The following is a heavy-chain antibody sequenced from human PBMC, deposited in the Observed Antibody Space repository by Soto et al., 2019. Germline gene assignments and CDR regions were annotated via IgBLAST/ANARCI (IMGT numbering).Heavy chain of an antibody. CDR1: GFSFGNYA. D-gene: IGHD6-13*01. V-gene: IGHV3-23*01. J-gene: IGHJ4*02. Sequence: EVQLLESGGGLVQPGGSLRLSCAASGFSFGNYAMTWVRQAPGKGLEWVSAISGGSTNTFFADSVKGRFTISRDNSKSTLYLQMNRLRVEDTAIYYCAKASSISWGVFDYWGQGALITVSS. CDR2: ISGGSTNT. CDR3: AKASSISWGVFDY.